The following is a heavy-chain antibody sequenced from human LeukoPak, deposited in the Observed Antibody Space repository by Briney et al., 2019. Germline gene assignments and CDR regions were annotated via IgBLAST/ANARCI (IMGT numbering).Heavy chain of an antibody. CDR3: ATGLGYCSSTSCPDY. CDR2: VDPEDGET. V-gene: IGHV1-69-2*01. CDR1: GYTFTDYY. Sequence: ATVKISCKVSGYTFTDYYMHWVQQAPGKRLEWMGLVDPEDGETIYAEKFQGRVTITADTSTDTAYMELSSLRSEDTAVYYCATGLGYCSSTSCPDYWGQGTLVTVSS. J-gene: IGHJ4*02. D-gene: IGHD2-2*01.